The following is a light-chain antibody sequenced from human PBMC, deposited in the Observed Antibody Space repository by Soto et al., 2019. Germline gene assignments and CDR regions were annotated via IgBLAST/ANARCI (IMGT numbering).Light chain of an antibody. CDR3: STYTSSSTQV. J-gene: IGLJ1*01. CDR2: DVS. V-gene: IGLV2-14*01. Sequence: QSALTQPASVSGSPGQSITISCTGTSSDVGGYNYVSWYQQHPGKAPKLMIYDVSNRPSGVSNRLAGSKAGNTDSLTICGFQAEHEGDYYRSTYTSSSTQVFGTGTKLTVL. CDR1: SSDVGGYNY.